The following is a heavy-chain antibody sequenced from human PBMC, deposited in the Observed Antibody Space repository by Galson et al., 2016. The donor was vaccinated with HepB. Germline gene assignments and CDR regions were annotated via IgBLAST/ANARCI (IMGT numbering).Heavy chain of an antibody. D-gene: IGHD1-7*01. CDR2: ISTSSSPI. Sequence: SLRLSCAASGITFNTYNMVWVRQAPGKGLEWVSYISTSSSPISYRDSVKGRFTISRVNTKNSLYLQLNSLRAEDTAVYYCARIIKTGTTSHFDYWGQGTLVTVSS. J-gene: IGHJ4*02. CDR1: GITFNTYN. CDR3: ARIIKTGTTSHFDY. V-gene: IGHV3-21*01.